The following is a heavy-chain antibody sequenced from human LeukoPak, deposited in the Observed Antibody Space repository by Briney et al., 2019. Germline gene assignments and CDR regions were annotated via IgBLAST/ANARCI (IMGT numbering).Heavy chain of an antibody. CDR3: ANLFGSGYDRGVFDY. CDR2: IYHSGST. V-gene: IGHV4-38-2*02. Sequence: SETLSLTSTVSGYSISSGYYWGWIRQPPGKGLEWIGSIYHSGSTYYNPSLKSRVTISVDTSKNQFSLKLSSVTAADTAVYYCANLFGSGYDRGVFDYWGQGTLVTVSS. CDR1: GYSISSGYY. J-gene: IGHJ4*02. D-gene: IGHD5-12*01.